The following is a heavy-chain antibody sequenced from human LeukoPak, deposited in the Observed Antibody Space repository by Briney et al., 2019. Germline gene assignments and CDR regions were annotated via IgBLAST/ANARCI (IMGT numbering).Heavy chain of an antibody. V-gene: IGHV5-51*01. Sequence: GESLKISCKGSGYSFTSYWIGWVRQMPGKGLEWMGIIYPGDSDTRYSPSFQGQVTISADKSISAAYLQWSSLKASDTAMYYCARRNGLGPHYYGSGSYYTFDPWGQGTLVTVSS. CDR2: IYPGDSDT. D-gene: IGHD3-10*01. CDR1: GYSFTSYW. CDR3: ARRNGLGPHYYGSGSYYTFDP. J-gene: IGHJ5*02.